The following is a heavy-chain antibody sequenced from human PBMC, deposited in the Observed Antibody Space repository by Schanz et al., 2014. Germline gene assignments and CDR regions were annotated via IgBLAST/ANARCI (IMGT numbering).Heavy chain of an antibody. D-gene: IGHD6-19*01. CDR1: GFTFSSYW. CDR3: VKTDAGWRFDY. V-gene: IGHV3-23*04. Sequence: EVQVVESGGGLVQPGGSLRLSCSGSGFTFSSYWMHWVRQAPGKGLEWVSGISDRGDGTNYGDSVRGRFTISRDNSRNTVYLQMNNVGVDDTATYYCVKTDAGWRFDYWGQGTLVIVSS. CDR2: ISDRGDGT. J-gene: IGHJ4*02.